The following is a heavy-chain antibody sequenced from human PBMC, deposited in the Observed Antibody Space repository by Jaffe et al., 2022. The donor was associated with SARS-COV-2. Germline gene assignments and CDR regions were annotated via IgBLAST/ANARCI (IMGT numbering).Heavy chain of an antibody. CDR2: IKGDGSEM. V-gene: IGHV3-7*01. Sequence: EVQLVESGGGLVQPGGSLRLSCAASGFTFSAQWMDWVRQAPGKGLEWVANIKGDGSEMYYVDSVKGRFTISRDNAKNSLFLQLSSLRVEDTAVYYCSLKLDVLGQGTLVSVSS. J-gene: IGHJ3*01. CDR3: SLKLDV. CDR1: GFTFSAQW.